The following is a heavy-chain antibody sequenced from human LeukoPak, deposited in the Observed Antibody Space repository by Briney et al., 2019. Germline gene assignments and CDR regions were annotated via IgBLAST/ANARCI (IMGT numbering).Heavy chain of an antibody. Sequence: GGSLRLSCAASAFTFNSYAMSWVRQAPGKGLEWVSTISAGDSTYYPDSVKGRFIISRDNSKNALYLQMNSLRAEDTALYYCAKPRGLTIVGAHFDYWGQGTLVTVSS. V-gene: IGHV3-23*01. CDR1: AFTFNSYA. CDR2: ISAGDST. J-gene: IGHJ4*02. CDR3: AKPRGLTIVGAHFDY. D-gene: IGHD1-26*01.